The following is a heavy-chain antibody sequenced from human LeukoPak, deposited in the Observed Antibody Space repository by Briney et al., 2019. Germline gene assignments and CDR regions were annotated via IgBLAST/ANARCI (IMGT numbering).Heavy chain of an antibody. CDR2: ISAYNGNT. J-gene: IGHJ4*02. CDR3: ARDLDQYSGRFGGFGHDF. Sequence: ASVRVSCKASGYTFTNYGINWVRQAPGQGLEWMGWISAYNGNTNYAQKLQGRVTMTTDTSTSTAYMELRSLRSDDTAVYYCARDLDQYSGRFGGFGHDFWGQGTLVTVSS. V-gene: IGHV1-18*01. CDR1: GYTFTNYG. D-gene: IGHD1-26*01.